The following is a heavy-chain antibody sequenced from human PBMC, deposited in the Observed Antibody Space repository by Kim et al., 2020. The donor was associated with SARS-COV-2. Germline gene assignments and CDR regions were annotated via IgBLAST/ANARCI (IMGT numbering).Heavy chain of an antibody. CDR1: GFTFSDYY. Sequence: GGSLRLSCAASGFTFSDYYMSWIRQAPGKGLEWVSYISSSSSYTNYADSVKGRFTISRDNAKNSLYLQMNSLRAEDTAVYYCARALGLMTTAVRGAFDIWGQGTMVTVSS. CDR3: ARALGLMTTAVRGAFDI. J-gene: IGHJ3*02. CDR2: ISSSSSYT. V-gene: IGHV3-11*05. D-gene: IGHD4-17*01.